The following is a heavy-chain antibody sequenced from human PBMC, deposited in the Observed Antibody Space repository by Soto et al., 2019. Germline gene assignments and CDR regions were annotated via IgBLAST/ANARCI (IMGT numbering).Heavy chain of an antibody. Sequence: QVQLQESGPGLVKPSETLSLTCTVSSGSIANYYWSWIRQPPGKGLEWIGYISYSGSTDYTPSLKSRVTISLDTPKNQFSLKLGSVTAADTAVYFCARGSKGGGGTTLGWGQGNLVTVSS. CDR3: ARGSKGGGGTTLG. V-gene: IGHV4-59*01. CDR2: ISYSGST. J-gene: IGHJ4*02. CDR1: SGSIANYY. D-gene: IGHD3-16*01.